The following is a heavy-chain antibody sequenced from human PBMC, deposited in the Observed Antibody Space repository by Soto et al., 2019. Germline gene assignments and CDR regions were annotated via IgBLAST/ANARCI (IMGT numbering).Heavy chain of an antibody. CDR3: VKDESINWYSGHFRH. D-gene: IGHD6-13*01. Sequence: LRLSCAASGFTFDDYAMHWVRQVPGKGLEWVSGINWNSGSIGYGDSVKGRFAISRDNAENSLHLQMNSLSAEDTAFYYCVKDESINWYSGHFRHWGQGTLVTVSS. CDR1: GFTFDDYA. V-gene: IGHV3-9*01. CDR2: INWNSGSI. J-gene: IGHJ1*01.